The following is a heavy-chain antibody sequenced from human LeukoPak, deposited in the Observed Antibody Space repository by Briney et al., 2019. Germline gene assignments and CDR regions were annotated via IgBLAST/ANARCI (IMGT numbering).Heavy chain of an antibody. CDR1: GFTFSGSA. D-gene: IGHD4-11*01. CDR2: IRSKANSYAT. J-gene: IGHJ6*02. Sequence: PGGSPKLSCAASGFTFSGSAMHWVRQASGKGLEWVGRIRSKANSYATAYAASVKGRFTISRDDSKNTAYLQMNSLKTEDTAVYYCTRDSYSNYRVSNYYGMDVWGQGTTVTVSS. CDR3: TRDSYSNYRVSNYYGMDV. V-gene: IGHV3-73*01.